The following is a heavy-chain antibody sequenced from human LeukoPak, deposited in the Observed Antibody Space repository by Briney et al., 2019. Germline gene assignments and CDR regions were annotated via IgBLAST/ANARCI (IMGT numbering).Heavy chain of an antibody. V-gene: IGHV4-59*01. D-gene: IGHD3-22*01. CDR2: IYYSGST. Sequence: SETLSLTCSVSGGSISNYHWIWIRQPAGKGLEWIGYIYYSGSTNYNPSLKSRVTISVDTSKNQFSLKLSSVTAADTAVYYCARDHRKNYYDSSGYYYWFDPWGQGTLVTVSS. CDR1: GGSISNYH. J-gene: IGHJ5*02. CDR3: ARDHRKNYYDSSGYYYWFDP.